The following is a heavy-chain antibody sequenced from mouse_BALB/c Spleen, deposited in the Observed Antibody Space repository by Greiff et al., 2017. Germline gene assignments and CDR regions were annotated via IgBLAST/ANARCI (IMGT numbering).Heavy chain of an antibody. CDR1: GYTFTSSY. Sequence: QVQLKESGPELVKPGASVKMSCKASGYTFTSSYIHWVKQRPGQGLEWIGWIYPGDGSTKYNEKFKGKTTLTADKSSSTAYMLLSSLTSEDSAFYFCARGELRRLYWYFDVWGAGTTVTVSS. J-gene: IGHJ1*01. D-gene: IGHD2-12*01. V-gene: IGHV1S56*01. CDR3: ARGELRRLYWYFDV. CDR2: IYPGDGST.